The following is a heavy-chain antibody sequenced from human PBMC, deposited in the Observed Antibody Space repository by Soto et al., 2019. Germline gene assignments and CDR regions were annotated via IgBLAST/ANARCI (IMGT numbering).Heavy chain of an antibody. CDR1: GGSISSGGYY. V-gene: IGHV4-31*03. CDR2: IYYSGST. CDR3: ARAFDDYYDSLTGEFDP. Sequence: SETLSLACTVSGGSISSGGYYWSWIRQHPGKGLEWIGYIYYSGSTYYNPSLKSRVTISVDTSKNQFSLKLSSVTAADTAVYYCARAFDDYYDSLTGEFDPWCQGTLVTVSS. D-gene: IGHD3-22*01. J-gene: IGHJ5*02.